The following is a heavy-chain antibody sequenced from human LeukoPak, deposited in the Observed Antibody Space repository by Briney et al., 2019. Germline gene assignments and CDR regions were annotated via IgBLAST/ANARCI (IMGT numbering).Heavy chain of an antibody. Sequence: ASVKVSCKVSGYTLTELSMHWVRQAPGKGLEWMGGFDPEDGETIYAQKFQGRVTMTEDTSTDTAYMELSSLRSEDTAVYYCARDRGVGATESYWFDPWGQGTLVTVSS. CDR1: GYTLTELS. CDR3: ARDRGVGATESYWFDP. J-gene: IGHJ5*02. V-gene: IGHV1-24*01. D-gene: IGHD1-26*01. CDR2: FDPEDGET.